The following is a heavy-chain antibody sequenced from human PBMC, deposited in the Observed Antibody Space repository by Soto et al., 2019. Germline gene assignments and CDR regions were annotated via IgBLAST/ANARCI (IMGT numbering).Heavy chain of an antibody. V-gene: IGHV4-34*01. CDR1: GGSFSGYY. J-gene: IGHJ6*03. Sequence: PSETLSLTCAIYGGSFSGYYWTVSRQSPGKRLEWIGEISHTGSTHYNPSLKSRVTMSVDTAKTQFPLKMTSVTAADTAVYFCASSRSGRGEFYFYYMDVWGAGTPVTVS. CDR2: ISHTGST. CDR3: ASSRSGRGEFYFYYMDV. D-gene: IGHD7-27*01.